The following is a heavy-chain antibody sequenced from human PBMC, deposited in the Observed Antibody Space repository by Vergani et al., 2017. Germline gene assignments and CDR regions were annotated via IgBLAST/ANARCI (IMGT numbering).Heavy chain of an antibody. CDR1: GGSVSSGSYY. D-gene: IGHD6-13*01. Sequence: QVQLQESGPGLVKPSETLSLTCNVSGGSVSSGSYYWSWIRQPPGKGLEWIGYIYYSGNTKYNPSLKSRVTISVDTSKNQFSLKLSSVTAAETAVYYGARGWRAAARTFDYWGQGTLVTVSS. J-gene: IGHJ4*02. CDR3: ARGWRAAARTFDY. V-gene: IGHV4-61*01. CDR2: IYYSGNT.